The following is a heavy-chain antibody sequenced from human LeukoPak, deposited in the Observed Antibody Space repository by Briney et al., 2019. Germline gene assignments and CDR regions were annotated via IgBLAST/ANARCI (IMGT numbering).Heavy chain of an antibody. CDR2: TYYRSKWYN. CDR1: GDSVFSNSAA. J-gene: IGHJ1*01. V-gene: IGHV6-1*01. Sequence: SQTLSLTCAISGDSVFSNSAAWNWIRQSPSRGLECLGRTYYRSKWYNDYAVSVKSRITINPDTSKNQFSLQLNSVTPEDTAVYYCARDDYGDYGEYFQHWGHGTLVTVSS. CDR3: ARDDYGDYGEYFQH. D-gene: IGHD4-17*01.